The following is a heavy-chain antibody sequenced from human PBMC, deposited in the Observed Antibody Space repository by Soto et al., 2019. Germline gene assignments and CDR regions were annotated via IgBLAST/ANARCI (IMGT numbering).Heavy chain of an antibody. D-gene: IGHD6-19*01. J-gene: IGHJ4*02. CDR2: FVPLLRTP. CDR1: GGTFSTSG. V-gene: IGHV1-69*01. Sequence: QVHLVQSGAEVKKPGSSVKVSCKASGGTFSTSGISWVRQAPGQGLEWVGRFVPLLRTPTYAQRFQGRVTITADESTSTAYMELSSLRSEDTAVYYCAREFSSGWAGYWGQGTLVAVSS. CDR3: AREFSSGWAGY.